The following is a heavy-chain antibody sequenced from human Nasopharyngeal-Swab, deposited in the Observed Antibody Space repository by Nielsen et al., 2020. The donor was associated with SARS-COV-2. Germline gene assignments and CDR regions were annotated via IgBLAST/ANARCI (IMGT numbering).Heavy chain of an antibody. CDR3: AKDRDSGDDSGEYYHYYGMDV. CDR2: ISSSSSYT. Sequence: GESLKISCAASGFTFSSYSMNWVRQAPGKGLEWVSSISSSSSYTYYADSVKGRFTISRDNSKNTLDLQMNSLRAEDTAMYYCAKDRDSGDDSGEYYHYYGMDVWGQGTSVTVS. D-gene: IGHD5-12*01. J-gene: IGHJ6*02. V-gene: IGHV3-21*04. CDR1: GFTFSSYS.